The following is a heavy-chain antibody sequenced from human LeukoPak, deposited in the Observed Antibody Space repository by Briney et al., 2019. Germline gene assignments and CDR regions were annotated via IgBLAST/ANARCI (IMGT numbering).Heavy chain of an antibody. Sequence: GGSLRLSCAASGFNFNTYTMNWVRQAPGKGLEWVSSISSDGSYIYYADAVHGRFTVSRDNAKYSLYLQMNSLRAEDTAVYYCVRGSYGAYDYWGQGSLVTVSS. CDR1: GFNFNTYT. J-gene: IGHJ4*02. CDR3: VRGSYGAYDY. D-gene: IGHD4-17*01. CDR2: ISSDGSYI. V-gene: IGHV3-21*01.